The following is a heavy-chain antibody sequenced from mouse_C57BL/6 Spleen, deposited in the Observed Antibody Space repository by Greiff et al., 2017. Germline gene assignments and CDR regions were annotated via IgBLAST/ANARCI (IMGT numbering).Heavy chain of an antibody. CDR2: ISYDGSN. CDR3: ARAWDVGYYAMDY. D-gene: IGHD4-1*01. Sequence: EVQLQESGPGLVKPSQSLSLTCSVTGYSITSGYYWNWIRQFPGNKLEWMGYISYDGSNNYNPSLKNRISITRDTSKNQFFLKLNSVTTEDTATYYWARAWDVGYYAMDYWGQGTSVTVSS. CDR1: GYSITSGYY. J-gene: IGHJ4*01. V-gene: IGHV3-6*01.